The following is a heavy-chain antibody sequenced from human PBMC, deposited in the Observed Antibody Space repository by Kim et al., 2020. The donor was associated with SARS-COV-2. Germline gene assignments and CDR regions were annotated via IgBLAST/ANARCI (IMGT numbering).Heavy chain of an antibody. V-gene: IGHV4-39*01. D-gene: IGHD6-19*01. CDR3: ARLGQWVDAGGDGMDV. Sequence: SETLSLTCTVSGGSISSSSYYWGWIRQPPGMGLEWIGSIYYSGSTYYNPSLKSRVTLSVDTSKNQFSLKLSSVTAADTAVYYCARLGQWVDAGGDGMDVWGQGTTVTVSS. CDR1: GGSISSSSYY. CDR2: IYYSGST. J-gene: IGHJ6*02.